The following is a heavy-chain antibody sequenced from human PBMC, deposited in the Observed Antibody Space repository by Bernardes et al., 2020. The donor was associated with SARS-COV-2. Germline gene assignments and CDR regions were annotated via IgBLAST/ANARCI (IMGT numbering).Heavy chain of an antibody. J-gene: IGHJ5*02. CDR1: GGSISSGSYY. CDR2: IYTSGST. Sequence: SETLSLTCTVSGGSISSGSYYWSWIRQPAGKGLELIWRIYTSGSTNYNPPLKSRVTISVDTSKNQFSLKLSSVTAADTAVYYCARDGAVAGYNWFDPWGQGTLVTVSS. D-gene: IGHD6-19*01. V-gene: IGHV4-61*02. CDR3: ARDGAVAGYNWFDP.